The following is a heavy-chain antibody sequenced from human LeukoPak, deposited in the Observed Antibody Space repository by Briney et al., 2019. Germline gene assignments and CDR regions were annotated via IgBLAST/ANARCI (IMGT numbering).Heavy chain of an antibody. V-gene: IGHV3-48*03. Sequence: PGGSLRLSCAASGFTFSSYEMNWVRQAPGKGLEWVSYISSSGSTIYYADSVKGRFTISRDNAKNSLYLQMNSLRAEDTAVYYCARDPTMYDILTDPHGDYWGQGTLVTVSS. J-gene: IGHJ4*02. CDR1: GFTFSSYE. CDR3: ARDPTMYDILTDPHGDY. CDR2: ISSSGSTI. D-gene: IGHD3-9*01.